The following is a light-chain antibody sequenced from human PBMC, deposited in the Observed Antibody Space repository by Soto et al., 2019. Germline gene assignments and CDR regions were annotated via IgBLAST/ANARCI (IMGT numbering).Light chain of an antibody. Sequence: DIQMTQSPSTLSASVGDKVTITCRASQSISNYLAWFQQKPGKGPKPLIYRASSLESGVPSRFSGSGSGTEFTLTISSLQPDDFATYYCQQYNSYPLTFGQGTRLE. V-gene: IGKV1-5*03. J-gene: IGKJ5*01. CDR3: QQYNSYPLT. CDR2: RAS. CDR1: QSISNY.